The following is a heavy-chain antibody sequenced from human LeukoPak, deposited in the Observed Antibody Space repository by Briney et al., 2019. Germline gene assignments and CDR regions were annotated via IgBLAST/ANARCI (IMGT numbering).Heavy chain of an antibody. CDR1: GFSFSEYY. V-gene: IGHV3-11*03. D-gene: IGHD1-26*01. CDR3: ARSGGTYGWFDP. CDR2: ISSGSSYT. J-gene: IGHJ5*02. Sequence: GGSQRLSCAASGFSFSEYYMSWIRQAPGKGLEWVSCISSGSSYTNYTDSVKGRFTISRDNAKGSLYLQMNSLTAEDTAVYYCARSGGTYGWFDPWGQGTLVTVSS.